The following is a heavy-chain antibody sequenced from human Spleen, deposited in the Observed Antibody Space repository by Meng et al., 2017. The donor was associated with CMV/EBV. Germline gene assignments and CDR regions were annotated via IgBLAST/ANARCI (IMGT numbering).Heavy chain of an antibody. CDR2: IYHSGST. D-gene: IGHD2-2*02. CDR3: ARGLGCSSTSCYTRWFDP. J-gene: IGHJ5*02. V-gene: IGHV4-4*02. CDR1: GGSISSSNW. Sequence: GSLRLSCAVSGGSISSSNWWSWVRQPPGKGLEWIGEIYHSGSTNYNPSLKSRVTISVDKSKNQFSLKLSSVTAADTAVYYCARGLGCSSTSCYTRWFDPWGQGTLVTVSS.